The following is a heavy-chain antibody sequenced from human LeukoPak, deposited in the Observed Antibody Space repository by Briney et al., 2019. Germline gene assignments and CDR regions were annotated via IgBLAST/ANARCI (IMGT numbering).Heavy chain of an antibody. Sequence: GGSLRLSCAASGFTLSSYWMSWVRQAPGKGLEWVANIKQDGSEKYYVDSVKGRFTISRDNAKNSLYLQMNSLRAEDTAVYYCARLYSSSWYNDFDYWGQGTLVTVSS. D-gene: IGHD6-13*01. V-gene: IGHV3-7*01. CDR2: IKQDGSEK. CDR1: GFTLSSYW. J-gene: IGHJ4*02. CDR3: ARLYSSSWYNDFDY.